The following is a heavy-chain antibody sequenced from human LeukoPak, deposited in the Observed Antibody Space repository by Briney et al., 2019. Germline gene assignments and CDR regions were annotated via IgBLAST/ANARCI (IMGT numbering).Heavy chain of an antibody. CDR3: AAGTSDYYYMDV. J-gene: IGHJ6*03. D-gene: IGHD6-13*01. CDR2: INHSGST. Sequence: PSKTLSPTCAVYGGSFSGYYWSWIRQPPGKGLEWIGEINHSGSTNYNPSLKSRVTISVDTSKNQFSLKLSSVTAADTAVYWAAAGTSDYYYMDVWGKGTTVTVSS. V-gene: IGHV4-34*01. CDR1: GGSFSGYY.